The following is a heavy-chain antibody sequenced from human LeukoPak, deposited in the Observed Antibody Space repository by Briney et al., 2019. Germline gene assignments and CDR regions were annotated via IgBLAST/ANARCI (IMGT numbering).Heavy chain of an antibody. D-gene: IGHD6-19*01. CDR3: ARDVELAGIRDS. Sequence: GGSLRLSCAASGFTFSSYWMSWVRQAPGKGLEWVANIKQDGSEKYYVDSVKGRFIISRDNTDNSLYLQMNNLRADDTALYYCARDVELAGIRDSWGQGTVVTVSS. CDR1: GFTFSSYW. V-gene: IGHV3-7*01. J-gene: IGHJ4*02. CDR2: IKQDGSEK.